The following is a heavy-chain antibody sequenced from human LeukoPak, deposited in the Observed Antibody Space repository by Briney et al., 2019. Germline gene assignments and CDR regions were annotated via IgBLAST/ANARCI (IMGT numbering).Heavy chain of an antibody. CDR3: AREKRYYYDSSGYSVSFDI. Sequence: GASVKVSCKASGYTFTTYYIHWARQAPGQGLEWVGIINPNGGSTNYAQKLQGRVTMTTDTSTSTAYMELRSLRSDDTAVYYCAREKRYYYDSSGYSVSFDIWGQGTMVTVSS. V-gene: IGHV1-46*01. J-gene: IGHJ3*02. CDR1: GYTFTTYY. D-gene: IGHD3-22*01. CDR2: INPNGGST.